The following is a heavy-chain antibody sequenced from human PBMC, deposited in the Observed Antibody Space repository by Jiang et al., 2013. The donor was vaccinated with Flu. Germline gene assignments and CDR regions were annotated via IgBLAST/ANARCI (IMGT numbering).Heavy chain of an antibody. CDR2: INPNSGGT. V-gene: IGHV1-2*04. CDR1: GYTFTGYY. J-gene: IGHJ6*04. CDR3: ARDGGGYCSSTSCSSLQYGMDV. D-gene: IGHD2-2*01. Sequence: KASGYTFTGYYMHWVRQAPGQGLEWMGWINPNSGGTNYAQKFQGWVTMTRDTSISTAYMELSRLRSDDTAVYYCARDGGGYCSSTSCSSLQYGMDVWGKGTTVTVSS.